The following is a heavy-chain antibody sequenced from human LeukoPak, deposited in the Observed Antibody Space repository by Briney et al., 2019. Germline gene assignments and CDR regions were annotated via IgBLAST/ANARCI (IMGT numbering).Heavy chain of an antibody. CDR3: ARVSKVRIRGLLHY. V-gene: IGHV1-2*02. J-gene: IGHJ4*02. D-gene: IGHD1-26*01. CDR1: GYTFTGYY. Sequence: GASVKVSSKASGYTFTGYYMHWARQAPGQGLEWMGWINPNSGGTNYAQKFQGRVTMTRDTSISTAYMELSRLRSDDTAVYYCARVSKVRIRGLLHYWGQGTLVTVSS. CDR2: INPNSGGT.